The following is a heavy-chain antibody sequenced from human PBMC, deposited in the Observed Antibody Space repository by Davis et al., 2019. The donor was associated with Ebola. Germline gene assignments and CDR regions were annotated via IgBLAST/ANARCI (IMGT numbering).Heavy chain of an antibody. CDR3: ARLPWGTVAGLDS. Sequence: GESLKISCKGSGYSFTNYWIVWVRQMPGKGLECMGIIFPGDSDTKSSPSFRGHVTVSADTSISTAYLQWSSLKASDTALYYCARLPWGTVAGLDSWGQGTLVTVSS. V-gene: IGHV5-51*01. J-gene: IGHJ4*02. D-gene: IGHD3-16*01. CDR2: IFPGDSDT. CDR1: GYSFTNYW.